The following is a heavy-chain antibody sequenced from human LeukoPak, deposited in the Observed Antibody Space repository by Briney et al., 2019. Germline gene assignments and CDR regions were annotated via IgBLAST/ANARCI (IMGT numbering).Heavy chain of an antibody. D-gene: IGHD6-19*01. CDR3: AREGYSSGWYLNYYYYMDV. Sequence: GGSLRLSCAASGFTFSGYNMNWVRQTPGKGLEWVSSISGTSSYIYYADSLKGRFTISRDNAKNLLYLQMNSLRAEDTAVYYCAREGYSSGWYLNYYYYMDVWGKGTTVTVSS. CDR2: ISGTSSYI. J-gene: IGHJ6*03. V-gene: IGHV3-21*01. CDR1: GFTFSGYN.